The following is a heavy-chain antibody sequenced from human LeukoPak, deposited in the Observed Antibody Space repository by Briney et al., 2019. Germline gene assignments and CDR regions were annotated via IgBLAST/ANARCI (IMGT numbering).Heavy chain of an antibody. CDR1: GGSLSSSSYY. Sequence: PSETLSLTCTVSGGSLSSSSYYWGWVRQPPGKWLEWLGIIYYSGGTYYNPSLKSRVTISVDTAKNQCSRKLIAVTAADTAVYYCARDTGTVYYGGQGTLVSVSS. J-gene: IGHJ4*02. CDR2: IYYSGGT. V-gene: IGHV4-39*01. CDR3: ARDTGTVYY. D-gene: IGHD2-8*02.